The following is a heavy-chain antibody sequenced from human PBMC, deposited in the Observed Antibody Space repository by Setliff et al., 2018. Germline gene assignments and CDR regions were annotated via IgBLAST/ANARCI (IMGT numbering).Heavy chain of an antibody. Sequence: GASVKVSCKASGYTFTGYYIHWVRQAPGQGIERMGWVNPNSGDTNYAQKFQGRVTMTRDTSITTAYMEVSRMRSDDTAVYYCARGQQLLTGDFKYWGQGTLVTVSS. V-gene: IGHV1-2*02. CDR2: VNPNSGDT. CDR1: GYTFTGYY. J-gene: IGHJ4*02. D-gene: IGHD1-26*01. CDR3: ARGQQLLTGDFKY.